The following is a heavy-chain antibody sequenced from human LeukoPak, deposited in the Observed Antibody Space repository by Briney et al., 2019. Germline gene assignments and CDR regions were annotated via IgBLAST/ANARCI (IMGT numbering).Heavy chain of an antibody. D-gene: IGHD3-16*02. CDR2: ISTSGSTK. J-gene: IGHJ3*02. Sequence: GGSLRLSCAASGFTFSSYEMNWVRQAPGKGLEWVSYISTSGSTKYYADSVKGRFTISRDNAKNSLYLQMNSLRAEDTAVYYCARLTHDYVWGSFRLVTFDTWGQGTVVTVSS. CDR3: ARLTHDYVWGSFRLVTFDT. CDR1: GFTFSSYE. V-gene: IGHV3-48*03.